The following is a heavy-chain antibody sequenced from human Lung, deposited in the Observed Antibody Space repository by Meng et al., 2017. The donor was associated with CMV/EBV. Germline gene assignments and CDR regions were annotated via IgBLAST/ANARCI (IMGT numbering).Heavy chain of an antibody. Sequence: GEFXKISCAASGFTFSSYSMNWVRQAPGKGLEWVSSISSSSSYIYYADSVKGRFTISRDNAKNSLYLQMNSLRAEDTAVYYCARDLYSGSYFGTGYYYGMNVWGQGTTVTVSS. V-gene: IGHV3-21*01. CDR1: GFTFSSYS. J-gene: IGHJ6*02. CDR3: ARDLYSGSYFGTGYYYGMNV. D-gene: IGHD1-26*01. CDR2: ISSSSSYI.